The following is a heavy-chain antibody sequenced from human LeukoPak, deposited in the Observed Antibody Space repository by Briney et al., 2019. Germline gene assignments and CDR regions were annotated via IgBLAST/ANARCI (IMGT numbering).Heavy chain of an antibody. CDR2: IWYDGSNK. J-gene: IGHJ1*01. D-gene: IGHD5-24*01. CDR3: ALNDGYNQMAPVGPYFQH. CDR1: GFTFSSYG. Sequence: GRSLRLSCAASGFTFSSYGMHWVRQAPGKGLEWVAVIWYDGSNKYYADSVKGRFTISRDNSKNTLYLQMNSLRAEDTAVYYCALNDGYNQMAPVGPYFQHWGQGTLVTVSS. V-gene: IGHV3-33*01.